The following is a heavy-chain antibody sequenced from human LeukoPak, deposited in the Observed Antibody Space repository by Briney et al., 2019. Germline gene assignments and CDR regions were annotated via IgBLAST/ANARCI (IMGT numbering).Heavy chain of an antibody. CDR1: GGTFSSYA. J-gene: IGHJ2*01. V-gene: IGHV1-69*05. CDR3: ARDRGGSPMGYFDL. CDR2: IIPIFGTA. D-gene: IGHD4-23*01. Sequence: GASVKVSCKASGGTFSSYAISWVRQAPGQGLEWMGGIIPIFGTANYAQKFQSRVTITTDESTSTAYMELSSLRSEDTAVYYCARDRGGSPMGYFDLWGRGTLVTVSS.